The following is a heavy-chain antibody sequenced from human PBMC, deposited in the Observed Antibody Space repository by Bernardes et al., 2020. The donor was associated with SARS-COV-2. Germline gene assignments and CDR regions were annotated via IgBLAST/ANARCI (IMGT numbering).Heavy chain of an antibody. J-gene: IGHJ5*02. V-gene: IGHV1-18*01. Sequence: ASVKVSCKASGYTFTSYGISWVRQAPGQGLEWMGWISADNGNTNYAQNLQGRVTMTTDTSTSTAYMELRSLRSDDTAVYYFATVVAYSYGGGWFDPWGQGTLVTGSS. D-gene: IGHD5-18*01. CDR1: GYTFTSYG. CDR3: ATVVAYSYGGGWFDP. CDR2: ISADNGNT.